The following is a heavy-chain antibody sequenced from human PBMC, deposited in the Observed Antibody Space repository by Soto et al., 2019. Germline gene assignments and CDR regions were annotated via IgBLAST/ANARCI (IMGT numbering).Heavy chain of an antibody. J-gene: IGHJ4*02. CDR1: GASISSGDSY. CDR2: IHYSGTT. CDR3: ARDKSLTTDFDY. Sequence: QVQLQESGPGLVKPSQTLSLTCSVSGASISSGDSYWTWIRQPPGKGLEWIGYIHYSGTTYYNPSLKSRVTIQVVXSRNQFSLKLSSVTAADTAVYFCARDKSLTTDFDYWGQGTLVTVSS. D-gene: IGHD3-22*01. V-gene: IGHV4-30-4*01.